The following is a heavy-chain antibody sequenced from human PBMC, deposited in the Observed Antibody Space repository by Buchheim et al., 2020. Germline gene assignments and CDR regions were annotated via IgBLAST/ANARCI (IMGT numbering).Heavy chain of an antibody. J-gene: IGHJ4*02. D-gene: IGHD2-15*01. CDR2: IPSKTDGGTT. V-gene: IGHV3-15*07. CDR1: GFTFNNAW. CDR3: STERYPD. Sequence: EVQLVESGGGLVKPGGSLRLSCAASGFTFNNAWMNWVRQVPGKGLEWVGRIPSKTDGGTTDYAAPVKGRFTIPRDDSKNTLYLQMNSLKTEDTAVYYCSTERYPDWGQGTL.